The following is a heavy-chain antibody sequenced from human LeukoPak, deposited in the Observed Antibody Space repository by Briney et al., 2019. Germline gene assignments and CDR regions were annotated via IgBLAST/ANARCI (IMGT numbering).Heavy chain of an antibody. CDR2: IYYSGST. D-gene: IGHD3-3*01. J-gene: IGHJ4*02. CDR3: ARGERSGDFWSGYYLN. CDR1: GGSFSSYY. V-gene: IGHV4-59*01. Sequence: SEALSLTCAVYGGSFSSYYWSWIRQPPGKGLEWIGYIYYSGSTNYNPSLKSRVTISVDTSKNQFSLKLSSVTAADTAVYYCARGERSGDFWSGYYLNWGQGTLVTVSS.